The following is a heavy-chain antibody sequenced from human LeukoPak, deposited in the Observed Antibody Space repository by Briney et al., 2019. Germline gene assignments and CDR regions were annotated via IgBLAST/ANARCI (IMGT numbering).Heavy chain of an antibody. CDR2: ISTSGNNT. J-gene: IGHJ1*01. D-gene: IGHD2-15*01. CDR1: GFTFSTYA. V-gene: IGHV3-23*01. Sequence: PGGSLRLSCAASGFTFSTYAMSWVRQAPGKGLEWVSAISTSGNNTYYADSVKDRFTISRDNSKNMLYLQMNSLRAEDTAIYYCANRGYCSGGSCYWYFQYWGQGTPVTVSS. CDR3: ANRGYCSGGSCYWYFQY.